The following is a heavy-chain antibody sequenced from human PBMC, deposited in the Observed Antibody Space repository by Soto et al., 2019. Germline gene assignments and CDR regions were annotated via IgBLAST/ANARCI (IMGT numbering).Heavy chain of an antibody. Sequence: SETLSLTCTVSGDSLTSHSYYWTWVRQPPGKGLEWIGNIYYTGNANYNPSLTGRVTLSVDTSRNQFSLRLTSVTAADTAVYYCGRTDSNGAWAAWYWGQGILVTVSS. CDR3: GRTDSNGAWAAWY. V-gene: IGHV4-61*01. CDR2: IYYTGNA. D-gene: IGHD3-22*01. J-gene: IGHJ4*02. CDR1: GDSLTSHSYY.